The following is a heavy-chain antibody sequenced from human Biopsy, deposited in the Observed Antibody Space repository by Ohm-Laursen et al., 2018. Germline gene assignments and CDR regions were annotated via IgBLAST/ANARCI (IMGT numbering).Heavy chain of an antibody. CDR2: IYPGGST. CDR1: GGDINNYY. J-gene: IGHJ3*01. V-gene: IGHV4-4*07. CDR3: ASVVLGPTNDAFDL. D-gene: IGHD3-22*01. Sequence: PSETLSLTCNVSGGDINNYYWSWIRQPAGKGLEWIGRIYPGGSTNYNPSLRSRVTMSVDTSMKQLSLRLRSVTAADTAMYYCASVVLGPTNDAFDLWGQGTMVVVSS.